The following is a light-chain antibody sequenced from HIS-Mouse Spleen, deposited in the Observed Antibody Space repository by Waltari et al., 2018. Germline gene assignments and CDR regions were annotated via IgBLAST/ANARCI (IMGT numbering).Light chain of an antibody. CDR2: KDS. CDR3: QSADSSGTYVV. V-gene: IGLV3-25*03. J-gene: IGLJ2*01. Sequence: SYELTQPPSVSVSPGQTARITCSGDPLPKQSAYWYQQKPGQAPVLVIYKDSERPSGIPERFSGSSSGTTVTLTISGVQAEDEADYYCQSADSSGTYVVFGGGTKLTVL. CDR1: PLPKQS.